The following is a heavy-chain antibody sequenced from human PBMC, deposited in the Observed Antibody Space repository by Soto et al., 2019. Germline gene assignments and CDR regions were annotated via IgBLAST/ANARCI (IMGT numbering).Heavy chain of an antibody. D-gene: IGHD6-13*01. J-gene: IGHJ4*02. CDR3: ARGGPAAGFDL. V-gene: IGHV1-8*01. CDR1: GYTFTSND. CDR2: MKPSTGDS. Sequence: QVPLVQSGAEVKKPGASVKVSCESSGYTFTSNDINWVRQASGQGLEWMGWMKPSTGDSGYAQDFQGRITMTRDTATSTAYLELRSLRSEDTAVYYCARGGPAAGFDLWGQGTLVTVSS.